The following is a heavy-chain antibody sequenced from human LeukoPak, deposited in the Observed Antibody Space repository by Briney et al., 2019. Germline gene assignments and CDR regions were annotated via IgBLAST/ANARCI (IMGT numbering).Heavy chain of an antibody. CDR3: ARRCYEGWLDP. J-gene: IGHJ5*02. CDR1: GGSLTSYY. D-gene: IGHD3-16*01. Sequence: PSETLSLTCTVSGGSLTSYYWLWIRQPPGKGLEWIGYIYYTRGTNYNPSLKSRVTISVDTSKNLLSLQLTSVTAADTAVYYCARRCYEGWLDPWGQGTLVTVSS. CDR2: IYYTRGT. V-gene: IGHV4-59*08.